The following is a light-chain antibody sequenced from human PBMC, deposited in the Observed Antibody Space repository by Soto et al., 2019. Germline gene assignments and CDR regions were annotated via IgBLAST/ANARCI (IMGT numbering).Light chain of an antibody. J-gene: IGKJ2*01. V-gene: IGKV1-39*01. CDR2: ETS. CDR1: QDIDIY. CDR3: QQSYSAPFN. Sequence: DIQMTQSPSSLSASVGDRVSITCRASQDIDIYLNWYQHKAGKAPKLLIYETSSLRSGVPSRFSGSGSGTDLTLTISSLQPEDFATYYCQQSYSAPFNFGQG.